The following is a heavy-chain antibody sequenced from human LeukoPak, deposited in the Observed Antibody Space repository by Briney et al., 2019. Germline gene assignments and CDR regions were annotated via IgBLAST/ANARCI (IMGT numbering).Heavy chain of an antibody. CDR3: AKDQGRYYGSGSFDY. D-gene: IGHD3-10*01. CDR1: GFTFSSYG. V-gene: IGHV3-30*02. Sequence: PGGSLRLSCAASGFTFSSYGMHWVRQAPGKGLEWVAFIRYDGSNKYYADSVKGRFTISRDNSKNTLYLQMNSLRAEDTAVYYCAKDQGRYYGSGSFDYWGQGTLVTVSS. J-gene: IGHJ4*02. CDR2: IRYDGSNK.